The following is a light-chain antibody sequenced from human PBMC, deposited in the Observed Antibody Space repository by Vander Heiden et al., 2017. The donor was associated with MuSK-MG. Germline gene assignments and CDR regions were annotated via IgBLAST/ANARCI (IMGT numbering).Light chain of an antibody. J-gene: IGKJ2*01. Sequence: EIVLTQSPGTLSLSPGDRATISCRASQSINGNFLTWYRQTPGQAPRRLISGASTRAAGIPDRFSGSGSGTDFILTISRLEPEDFEVYYCQQSGSSLYTFGQGTKLEIK. CDR3: QQSGSSLYT. CDR1: QSINGNF. CDR2: GAS. V-gene: IGKV3-20*01.